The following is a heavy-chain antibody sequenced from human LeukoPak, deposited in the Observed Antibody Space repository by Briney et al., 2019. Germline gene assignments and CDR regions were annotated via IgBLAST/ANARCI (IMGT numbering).Heavy chain of an antibody. CDR1: GFTFANYA. Sequence: GGSLRLSCAASGFTFANYAMNWFRHTPGTGLEWLSYISSTNAIYYADSVKGRFTISRDNAKESLYLQMNSLRAEDTAVYYCARDDKWAFDYWGQGTLVTVSS. D-gene: IGHD1-26*01. CDR2: ISSTNAI. J-gene: IGHJ4*02. V-gene: IGHV3-69-1*02. CDR3: ARDDKWAFDY.